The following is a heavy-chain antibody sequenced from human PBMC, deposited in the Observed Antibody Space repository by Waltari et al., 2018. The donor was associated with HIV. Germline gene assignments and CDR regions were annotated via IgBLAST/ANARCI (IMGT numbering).Heavy chain of an antibody. CDR2: IYYSGST. CDR3: ARNNWNYDGSNWYDP. V-gene: IGHV4-59*01. Sequence: QVQLQESGPGLVKPSETLSLTCTVSGGSISSYYWSWIRPPPGKGLEWIGYIYYSGSTNYNPSLKSRVTISVDTSKNQFSLKLSSVTAADTAVYYCARNNWNYDGSNWYDPWGQGTLVTVSS. CDR1: GGSISSYY. D-gene: IGHD1-7*01. J-gene: IGHJ5*02.